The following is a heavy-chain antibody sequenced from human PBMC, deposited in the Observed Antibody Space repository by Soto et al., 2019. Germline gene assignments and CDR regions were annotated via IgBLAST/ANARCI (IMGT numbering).Heavy chain of an antibody. CDR1: GYTFTGYY. D-gene: IGHD3-10*01. V-gene: IGHV1-2*02. J-gene: IGHJ5*02. Sequence: ASGYTFTGYYMHWVRQAPGQGLEWMGWINPNSGGTNYAQKLQGRVTMTTDTSTSTAYMELRSLRSDDTAVYYCASDLFYYGWGSYGGAHNWFDPWGQGTLVTVSS. CDR2: INPNSGGT. CDR3: ASDLFYYGWGSYGGAHNWFDP.